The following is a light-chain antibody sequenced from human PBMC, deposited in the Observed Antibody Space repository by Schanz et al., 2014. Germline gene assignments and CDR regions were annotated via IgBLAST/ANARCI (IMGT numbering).Light chain of an antibody. J-gene: IGKJ4*02. CDR3: QQYGNSPPT. V-gene: IGKV3-20*01. CDR2: DAS. CDR1: QSVDSSY. Sequence: EIVMTQSPATLSMSPGERATLSCRASQSVDSSYLAWYQQKPGQAPRLLIYDASDRATGIPDRFSGSGSGTDFTLTISRLEPEDFAVYYCQQYGNSPPTFGRGTKVEIK.